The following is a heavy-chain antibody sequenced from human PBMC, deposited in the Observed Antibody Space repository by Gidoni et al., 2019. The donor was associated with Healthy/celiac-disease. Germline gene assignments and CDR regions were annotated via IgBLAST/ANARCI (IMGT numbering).Heavy chain of an antibody. CDR3: ARGYYVSSGYYSPRGY. CDR2: ISSSGSTI. V-gene: IGHV3-11*01. J-gene: IGHJ4*02. CDR1: GVTFSDYY. Sequence: QVQLVESGGGLVKPVGSLRLSCAASGVTFSDYYMSWIRQAPGKGMEWVSYISSSGSTIYYADAVKGRFTISRDNAKNSLYLQMNSLRAEDTAVYYCARGYYVSSGYYSPRGYWGQGTLVTVSS. D-gene: IGHD3-22*01.